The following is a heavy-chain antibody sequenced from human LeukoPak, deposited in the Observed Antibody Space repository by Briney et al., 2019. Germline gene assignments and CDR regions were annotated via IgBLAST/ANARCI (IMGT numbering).Heavy chain of an antibody. J-gene: IGHJ4*02. CDR2: INHSGST. CDR3: ARTYYYGSGSYYTFDY. CDR1: GGSFSGYY. V-gene: IGHV4-34*01. Sequence: SETLSLTCAVYGGSFSGYYWSWIRQPPGEGLEWIGEINHSGSTNYNPSLKSRVTISVDTSKNQFSLKLSSVTAADTAVYYCARTYYYGSGSYYTFDYWGQGTLVTVSS. D-gene: IGHD3-10*01.